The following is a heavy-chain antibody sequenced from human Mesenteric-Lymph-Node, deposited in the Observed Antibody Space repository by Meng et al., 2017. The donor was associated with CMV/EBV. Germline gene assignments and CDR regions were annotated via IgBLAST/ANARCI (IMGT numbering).Heavy chain of an antibody. Sequence: QKPMQQSGPVLMKSPQSLSVTCTLSWKSIARNNAAWNWIRQSPSRGLEWLGRTYYRSESYNDYAVSVKSRISVNLDTSKNQLSLHLNFVTPEDTAVYYCAYFGDLPPLWWGQGTLVTVSS. J-gene: IGHJ4*02. CDR1: WKSIARNNAA. CDR3: AYFGDLPPLW. V-gene: IGHV6-1*02. CDR2: TYYRSESYN. D-gene: IGHD3-16*01.